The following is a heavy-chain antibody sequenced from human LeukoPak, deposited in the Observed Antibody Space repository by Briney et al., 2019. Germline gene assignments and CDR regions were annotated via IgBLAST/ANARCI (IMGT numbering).Heavy chain of an antibody. Sequence: PSETLSLTCAVYGGSFSGYYWSWIRQPPGKGLEWIGEINHSGSTNYNPSLKSRVTISVDTSKNQFSLKLSSVTAADTAVYYCARSYSSSWTHAFDIWGQGTMVTVSS. J-gene: IGHJ3*02. CDR2: INHSGST. CDR3: ARSYSSSWTHAFDI. D-gene: IGHD6-13*01. V-gene: IGHV4-34*01. CDR1: GGSFSGYY.